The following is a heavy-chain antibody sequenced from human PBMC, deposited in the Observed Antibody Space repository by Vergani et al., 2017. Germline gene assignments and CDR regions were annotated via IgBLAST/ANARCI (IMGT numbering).Heavy chain of an antibody. D-gene: IGHD3-22*01. V-gene: IGHV5-51*01. J-gene: IGHJ4*02. CDR2: IHPADSVT. CDR1: GYSFTNYW. Sequence: EVQLVQSGAEVKKPGASLNISCQISGYSFTNYWIGWVRQMPGKGLEWMGIIHPADSVTRYSPSFQDQVTISVDKSISTAYLQRSSLRASDSAMYYCARLYGRDSSGSKYFDYGGQGTLVTVSS. CDR3: ARLYGRDSSGSKYFDY.